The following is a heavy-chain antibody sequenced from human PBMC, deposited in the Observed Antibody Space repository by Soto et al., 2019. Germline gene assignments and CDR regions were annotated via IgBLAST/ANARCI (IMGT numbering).Heavy chain of an antibody. CDR1: GGSISSYY. J-gene: IGHJ6*02. V-gene: IGHV4-59*01. CDR2: IYYSGST. D-gene: IGHD6-13*01. Sequence: PSETLSLTCTVSGGSISSYYWSWIRQPPGKGLEWIGYIYYSGSTNYNPSLKSRVTISVDTSKNQFSLKLSSVTAADTAVYYCARGDSSSWYGTTYYYYGMDVWGQGTTVTVSS. CDR3: ARGDSSSWYGTTYYYYGMDV.